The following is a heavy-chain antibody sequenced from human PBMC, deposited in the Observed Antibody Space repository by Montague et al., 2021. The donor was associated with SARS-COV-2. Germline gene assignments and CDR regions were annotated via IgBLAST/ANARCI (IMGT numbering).Heavy chain of an antibody. Sequence: SLRLSCAASRFTLSTYAIHWVRQAPGKGLEWLAVISYDGRNKYYADSVKGRFTISRDNSKNTLYLQMNSLRAEDTAVYYCARDLAVVAATPFDYWGQGTLVTVSS. V-gene: IGHV3-30*04. CDR1: RFTLSTYA. CDR2: ISYDGRNK. J-gene: IGHJ4*02. D-gene: IGHD2-15*01. CDR3: ARDLAVVAATPFDY.